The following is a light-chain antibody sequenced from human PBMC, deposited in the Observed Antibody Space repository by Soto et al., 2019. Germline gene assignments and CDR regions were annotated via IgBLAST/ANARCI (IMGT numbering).Light chain of an antibody. CDR3: QQYNTYTYT. J-gene: IGKJ2*01. Sequence: DIQMTQSPSTLSASVGDRVTITCRASQSISSWLAWYQQKPGKAPKLLIYDASSLESRVPSRFSGSGSGTDFTLTISGLRQDDFATYYCQQYNTYTYTFGQGTKLEIK. CDR2: DAS. CDR1: QSISSW. V-gene: IGKV1-5*01.